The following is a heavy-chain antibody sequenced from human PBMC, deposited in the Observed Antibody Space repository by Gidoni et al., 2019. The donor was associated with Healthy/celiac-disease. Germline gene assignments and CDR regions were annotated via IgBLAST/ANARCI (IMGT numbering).Heavy chain of an antibody. CDR2: IYSGGST. V-gene: IGHV3-53*01. J-gene: IGHJ3*02. CDR1: GVTVSSNY. Sequence: EVQLVESGGGLIQPGGALRLSCAASGVTVSSNYMGWVRPAPGKGLEWVSFIYSGGSTYSADSVKGRFTISRDNSKNTLYLQMNSLRAEDTAVYYCARTYYYDSSGLDAFDIWGQGTMVTVSS. CDR3: ARTYYYDSSGLDAFDI. D-gene: IGHD3-22*01.